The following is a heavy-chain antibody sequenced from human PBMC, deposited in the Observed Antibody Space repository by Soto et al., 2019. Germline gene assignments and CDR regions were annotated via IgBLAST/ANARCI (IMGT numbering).Heavy chain of an antibody. V-gene: IGHV3-33*01. CDR1: GFTFSSYG. CDR3: ARDGLAYCGGDCFSAFDI. CDR2: IWYDGSNK. D-gene: IGHD2-21*02. J-gene: IGHJ3*02. Sequence: GGSLRLSCAASGFTFSSYGMHWVRQAPGKGLEWVAVIWYDGSNKYYADSVKGRFTISRDNSKNTLYLQMNSLRAEDTAVYYCARDGLAYCGGDCFSAFDIWGQGTMVTVSS.